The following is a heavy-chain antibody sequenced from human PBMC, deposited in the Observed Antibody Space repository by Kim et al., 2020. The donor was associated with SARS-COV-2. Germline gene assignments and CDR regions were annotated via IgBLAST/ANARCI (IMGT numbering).Heavy chain of an antibody. CDR1: GGSISSYY. J-gene: IGHJ3*02. CDR2: IYYSGST. Sequence: SETLSLTCTVSGGSISSYYWSWIRQPPGKGLEWIGYIYYSGSTNYNPSLKSRVTISVDTSKNQFSLKLSSVTAADTAVYYCTYQLSSRDAFDIWGQGTMVTVSS. D-gene: IGHD2-2*01. V-gene: IGHV4-59*01. CDR3: TYQLSSRDAFDI.